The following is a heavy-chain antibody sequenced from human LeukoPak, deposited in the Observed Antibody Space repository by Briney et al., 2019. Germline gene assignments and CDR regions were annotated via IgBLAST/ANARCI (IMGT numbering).Heavy chain of an antibody. D-gene: IGHD6-13*01. CDR3: ARRRAGGIARFDP. CDR2: MNSNSGNT. V-gene: IGHV1-8*01. Sequence: ASVKVSCKASGYTFTSYDINWVRQATGQGLEWMGWMNSNSGNTGYAQKFQGKVTMTRNASISTAYMELSSLRSEDTAVYYCARRRAGGIARFDPWGQGTLVTVSS. J-gene: IGHJ5*02. CDR1: GYTFTSYD.